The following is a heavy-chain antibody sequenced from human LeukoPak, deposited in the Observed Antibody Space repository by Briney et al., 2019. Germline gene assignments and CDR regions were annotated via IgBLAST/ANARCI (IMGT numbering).Heavy chain of an antibody. V-gene: IGHV1-8*01. CDR3: AGGPPEDTSSGY. D-gene: IGHD3-22*01. Sequence: ASVKVSCKASGYSFSTYDINWVRQAPGQGLEWLGWMRPKKSDTGYARKFQDRVTLTRNISTDTAYMELNSLTPEDTAVYFCAGGPPEDTSSGYWGQGTLVTVSS. J-gene: IGHJ4*02. CDR1: GYSFSTYD. CDR2: MRPKKSDT.